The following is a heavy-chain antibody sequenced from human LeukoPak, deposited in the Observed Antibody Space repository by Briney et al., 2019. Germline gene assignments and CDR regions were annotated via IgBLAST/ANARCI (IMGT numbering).Heavy chain of an antibody. CDR3: ARGVFVINIHGGAVGTFFDS. CDR1: DGTFRGYY. J-gene: IGHJ4*02. D-gene: IGHD3-16*01. V-gene: IGHV4-34*01. CDR2: INHRGTT. Sequence: SEALSLTCAVSDGTFRGYYWTWIRQPPGKGLEWIGEINHRGTTNYNPSLKSRVSMSVDTSKDQLSLNMTSVTAADTAVYYCARGVFVINIHGGAVGTFFDSWGQGSLVTVSS.